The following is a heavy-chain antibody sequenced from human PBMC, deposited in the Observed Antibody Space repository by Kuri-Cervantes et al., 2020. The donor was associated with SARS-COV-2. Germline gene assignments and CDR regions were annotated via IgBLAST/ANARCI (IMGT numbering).Heavy chain of an antibody. CDR3: ARQKFHYYDSSGYQGATDY. CDR2: INPSGGGT. D-gene: IGHD3-22*01. J-gene: IGHJ4*02. Sequence: ASVKVSCKASGYIFTNYYMSWVRQAPGQGLEWLGIINPSGGGTSYAQKFQGRVTMTRDTSTSTVYMELSSLRSEDTAMYYCARQKFHYYDSSGYQGATDYWGQGTLVTVSS. CDR1: GYIFTNYY. V-gene: IGHV1-46*01.